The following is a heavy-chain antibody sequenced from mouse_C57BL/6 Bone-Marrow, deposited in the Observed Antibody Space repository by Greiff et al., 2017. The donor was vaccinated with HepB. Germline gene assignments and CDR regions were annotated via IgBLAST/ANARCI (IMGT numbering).Heavy chain of an antibody. CDR1: GYAFSSSW. V-gene: IGHV1-82*01. J-gene: IGHJ1*03. D-gene: IGHD1-1*01. CDR3: ARSDYYGTPYWYFDV. CDR2: IYPGDGDT. Sequence: LVEPGASVKISCKASGYAFSSSWMNWVKQRPGKGLEWIGRIYPGDGDTNYNGKFKGKATLTADKSSSTAYMQLSSLTSEDSAVYFCARSDYYGTPYWYFDVWGTGTTVTVSS.